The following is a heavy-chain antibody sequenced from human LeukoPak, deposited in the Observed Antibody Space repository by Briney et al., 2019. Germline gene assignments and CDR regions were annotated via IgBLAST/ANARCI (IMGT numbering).Heavy chain of an antibody. CDR2: ISGSGGST. D-gene: IGHD6-13*01. V-gene: IGHV3-23*01. CDR3: AKVGMVYSSSPFDY. J-gene: IGHJ4*02. Sequence: PGGSLRLSCAASGFTVSSNYMSWVRQAPGKGLEWVSAISGSGGSTYYADSVKGRFTISRDNSKNTLYLQMNSLRAEDTAVYYCAKVGMVYSSSPFDYWGQGTLVTVSS. CDR1: GFTVSSNY.